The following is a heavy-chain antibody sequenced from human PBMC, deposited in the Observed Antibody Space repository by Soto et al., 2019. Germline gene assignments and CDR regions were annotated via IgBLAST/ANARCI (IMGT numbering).Heavy chain of an antibody. CDR2: ISYDGSRK. D-gene: IGHD5-18*01. CDR1: GFTFSNYA. V-gene: IGHV3-30*18. Sequence: GGSLRLSCAASGFTFSNYAMHWVRQAPGKGLEWVAVISYDGSRKYYADSVKGRFTISRDNSKNTLYLQMNGLGAEDTALFYCAKTLDTATVSMYFYAIDVWGQGATVTVYS. J-gene: IGHJ6*02. CDR3: AKTLDTATVSMYFYAIDV.